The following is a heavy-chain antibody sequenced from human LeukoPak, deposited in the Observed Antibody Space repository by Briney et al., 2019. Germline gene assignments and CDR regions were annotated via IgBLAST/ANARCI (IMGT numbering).Heavy chain of an antibody. CDR1: GYTFTSYD. CDR3: ARGIAARPIDY. D-gene: IGHD6-6*01. J-gene: IGHJ4*02. V-gene: IGHV1-8*01. Sequence: ASVKVSCKASGYTFTSYDINWVRQATGQGLEWMGWMNPNSGNTGYAQKSQGRVTMTRNTSTSTAYMGLSSLRSEDTAVYYCARGIAARPIDYWGQGTLVTVSS. CDR2: MNPNSGNT.